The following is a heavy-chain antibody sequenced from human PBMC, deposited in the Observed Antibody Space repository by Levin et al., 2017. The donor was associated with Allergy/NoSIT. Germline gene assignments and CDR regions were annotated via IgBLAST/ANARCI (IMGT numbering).Heavy chain of an antibody. D-gene: IGHD6-19*01. J-gene: IGHJ4*02. V-gene: IGHV4-34*01. CDR1: GGSFSGYY. CDR2: INHSGST. Sequence: GSLRLSCAVYGGSFSGYYWSWIRQPPGKGLEWIGEINHSGSTNYNPSLKSRVTISVDTSKNQFSLKLSSVTAADTAVYYCARGLAGFTLYYFDYWGQGTLVTVSS. CDR3: ARGLAGFTLYYFDY.